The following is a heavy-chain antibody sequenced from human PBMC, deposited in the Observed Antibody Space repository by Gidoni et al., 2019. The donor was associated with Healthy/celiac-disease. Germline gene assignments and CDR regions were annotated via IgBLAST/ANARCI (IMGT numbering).Heavy chain of an antibody. J-gene: IGHJ6*02. CDR1: GFTFSSYR. V-gene: IGHV3-21*01. D-gene: IGHD6-6*01. Sequence: EVQLVESGGGLVKPGGSLRLSCAASGFTFSSYRMNWVRQAPGKGLEWVSSISSSSSYIYYADSVKGRFTISRDNAKNSLYLQMNSLRAEDTAVYYCARWYSSSSPTSFGYYYGMDVWGQGTTVTVSS. CDR2: ISSSSSYI. CDR3: ARWYSSSSPTSFGYYYGMDV.